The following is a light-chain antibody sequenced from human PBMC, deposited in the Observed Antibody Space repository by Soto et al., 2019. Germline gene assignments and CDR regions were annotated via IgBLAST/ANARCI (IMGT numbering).Light chain of an antibody. CDR3: QQYNRFPAT. Sequence: DVQMTKSPSTLYASVGDRVTITCRASQSVSDWLACYQQKPGKAPKRLIYKASTLQSRVPSRFSGSASETEFTLTISSLQPDDFATYYCQQYNRFPATFGRGTKVEIK. J-gene: IGKJ1*01. CDR1: QSVSDW. CDR2: KAS. V-gene: IGKV1-5*03.